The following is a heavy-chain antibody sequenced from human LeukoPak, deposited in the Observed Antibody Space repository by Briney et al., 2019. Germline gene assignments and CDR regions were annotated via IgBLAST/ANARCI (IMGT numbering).Heavy chain of an antibody. V-gene: IGHV1-18*01. CDR2: NSAYNDNT. CDR1: GYTFTNYG. J-gene: IGHJ3*02. D-gene: IGHD3-3*01. Sequence: GASVKVSCKAFGYTFTNYGIIWVRQAPGRGLEWMGWNSAYNDNTNYAQKFQGRVTMTTDTSTNTAYMELRSLTSDDTAVYYCARTFYDFWSGFSNYGSFHIWGQGTLVTVSS. CDR3: ARTFYDFWSGFSNYGSFHI.